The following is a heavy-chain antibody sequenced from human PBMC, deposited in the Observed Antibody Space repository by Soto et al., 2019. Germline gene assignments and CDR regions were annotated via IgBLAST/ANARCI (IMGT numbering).Heavy chain of an antibody. CDR1: GYTFTSFD. D-gene: IGHD3-10*01. CDR3: ARTRSGSYL. V-gene: IGHV1-8*01. CDR2: MNPSSGNT. J-gene: IGHJ5*02. Sequence: QVQLVQSGAEVKKPGASVKVACRASGYTFTSFDINWVRQATGQGLEWMGRMNPSSGNTDYAQKFQGRVTKTRDTPISTAYMELSSLRSEDTAVYYCARTRSGSYLWGQGTLVTVSS.